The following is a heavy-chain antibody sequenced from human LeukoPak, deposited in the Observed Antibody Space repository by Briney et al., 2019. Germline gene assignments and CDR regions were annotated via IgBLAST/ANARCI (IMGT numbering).Heavy chain of an antibody. J-gene: IGHJ6*02. D-gene: IGHD2-15*01. Sequence: GGSLRLSCAASGFTFSDYYMSWIRQAPGKGLEWVSYISSSSSYTNYADSVKGRFTISRDNAKNPLYLQMNSLRAEDTAVYYCARVGYCSGGSCYGMDVWGQGTTVTVSS. CDR3: ARVGYCSGGSCYGMDV. CDR1: GFTFSDYY. CDR2: ISSSSSYT. V-gene: IGHV3-11*03.